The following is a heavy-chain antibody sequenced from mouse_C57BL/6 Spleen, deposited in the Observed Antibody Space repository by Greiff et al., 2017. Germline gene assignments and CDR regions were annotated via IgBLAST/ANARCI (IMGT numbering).Heavy chain of an antibody. CDR2: IYPGDGDT. CDR1: GYAFSSYW. V-gene: IGHV1-80*01. Sequence: VQLQQSGAELVKPGASVKISCKASGYAFSSYWMNWVKQRPGKGLEWIGQIYPGDGDTNYNGKFKGKATLTADKSSSTAYMQLSSLTSEDSAVYFCARGATVVARYFDVWGTGTTVTVSS. J-gene: IGHJ1*03. CDR3: ARGATVVARYFDV. D-gene: IGHD1-1*01.